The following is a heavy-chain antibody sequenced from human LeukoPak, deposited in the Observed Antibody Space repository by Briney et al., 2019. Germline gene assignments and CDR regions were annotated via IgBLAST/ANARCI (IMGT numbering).Heavy chain of an antibody. CDR2: IYNSGST. Sequence: SETLSLTCTVSGDSFSYFYWSWIRQPPGKGLEWIGYIYNSGSTSYNPSLKSRVTISLDTSQNQFSLKLTSVTAADTAVYYCASTEGGSYFFDYWGQGTLVTVSS. CDR3: ASTEGGSYFFDY. V-gene: IGHV4-59*12. CDR1: GDSFSYFY. D-gene: IGHD1-26*01. J-gene: IGHJ4*02.